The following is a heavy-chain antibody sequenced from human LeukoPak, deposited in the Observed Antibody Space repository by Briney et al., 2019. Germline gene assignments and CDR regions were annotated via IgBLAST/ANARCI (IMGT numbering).Heavy chain of an antibody. Sequence: SETLSLTCTVSGGSISIYYWSWIRQPAGKGLEWIGRIYTSGSTNYNPSLKSRVTMSVDTSKNQFSLKLSSVTAADTAVYYCARGEYYDILTGYYPGVPYNWFDPWGQGTLVTVSS. J-gene: IGHJ5*02. CDR2: IYTSGST. V-gene: IGHV4-4*07. CDR3: ARGEYYDILTGYYPGVPYNWFDP. D-gene: IGHD3-9*01. CDR1: GGSISIYY.